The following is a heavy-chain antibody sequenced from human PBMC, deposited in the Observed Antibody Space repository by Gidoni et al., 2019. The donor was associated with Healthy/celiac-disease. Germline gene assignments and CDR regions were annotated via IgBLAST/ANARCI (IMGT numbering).Heavy chain of an antibody. D-gene: IGHD1-26*01. J-gene: IGHJ4*02. CDR1: GFTFSSYA. V-gene: IGHV3-23*01. Sequence: SGFTFSSYAMSWVRQAPGKGLEWVSAISGSGGSTYYADSVKGRFTISSDNSKNTLYLQMNSLRAEDTAVYYCAKEGSYYGFTTFDYWGQGTLVTVSS. CDR3: AKEGSYYGFTTFDY. CDR2: ISGSGGST.